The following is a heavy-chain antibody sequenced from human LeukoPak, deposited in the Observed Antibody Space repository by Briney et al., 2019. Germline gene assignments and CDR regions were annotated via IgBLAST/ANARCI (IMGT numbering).Heavy chain of an antibody. CDR1: GFTFSSYS. CDR3: ARDEYYDSSGYTS. D-gene: IGHD3-22*01. CDR2: ISSSGSTI. V-gene: IGHV3-48*01. J-gene: IGHJ4*02. Sequence: GGAPRLSFATPGFTFSSYSMTWGRQAPGEGVEWLSYISSSGSTIYYADSVKGRFTISRDNAKNSLYLQMNSLRAEDTAVYYCARDEYYDSSGYTSWGQGTLVTVSS.